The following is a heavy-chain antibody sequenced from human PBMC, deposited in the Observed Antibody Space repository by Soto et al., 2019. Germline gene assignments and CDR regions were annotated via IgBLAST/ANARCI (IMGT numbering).Heavy chain of an antibody. Sequence: KPSETLSLTCVVSGGSLSDYFWSWIRQPPGMALEWIGEINHLGSINYNPSLKSRVTMSVDTSKNQFSLTLNSVTAADTATYYCAKGGIAHWAYFYYLYGWARGTTVTVSS. J-gene: IGHJ6*03. D-gene: IGHD6-13*01. CDR1: GGSLSDYF. CDR2: INHLGSI. CDR3: AKGGIAHWAYFYYLYG. V-gene: IGHV4-34*01.